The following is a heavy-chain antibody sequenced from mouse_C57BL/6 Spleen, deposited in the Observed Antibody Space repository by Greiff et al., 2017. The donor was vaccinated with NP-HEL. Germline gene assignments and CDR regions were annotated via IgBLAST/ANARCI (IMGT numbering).Heavy chain of an antibody. J-gene: IGHJ2*01. D-gene: IGHD2-5*01. CDR3: ARTYSNYYFDY. Sequence: QVQLQQPGAELVMPGASVKLSCKASGYTFTSYWMHWVKQRPGQGLEWIGEIDPSDSYTNYNQKFKGKSTLTVDKSSSTAYMQLSSLTSEDSAVYDCARTYSNYYFDYWGQGTTLTVSS. CDR1: GYTFTSYW. V-gene: IGHV1-69*01. CDR2: IDPSDSYT.